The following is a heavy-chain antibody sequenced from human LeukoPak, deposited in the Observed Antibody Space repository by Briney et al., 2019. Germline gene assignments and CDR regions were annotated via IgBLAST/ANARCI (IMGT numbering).Heavy chain of an antibody. J-gene: IGHJ4*02. D-gene: IGHD1-26*01. V-gene: IGHV1-8*03. CDR1: GYTITSYD. CDR3: ARGSIVGATFDYFDY. CDR2: MNPNTGNT. Sequence: ASVKVSCKASGYTITSYDINWVRQATGQGLEWMGWMNPNTGNTGYAQRFQGRITFTRDISINTAYMELNSLRSDDTAVYFCARGSIVGATFDYFDYWGQGTLVTVSS.